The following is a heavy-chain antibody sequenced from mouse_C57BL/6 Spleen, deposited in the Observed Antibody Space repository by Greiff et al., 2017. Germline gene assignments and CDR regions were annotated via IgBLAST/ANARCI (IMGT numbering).Heavy chain of an antibody. D-gene: IGHD1-1*01. CDR1: GYTFTSYW. CDR3: ARWDGSSSAWFAY. J-gene: IGHJ3*01. V-gene: IGHV1-59*01. Sequence: QLQQPGAELVRPGTSVKLSCKASGYTFTSYWMHWVKQRPGQGLEWIGVIDPSDSYTNYNQKFKGKATLTVDTSSSTAYMQLSSLTSEDSAVYYCARWDGSSSAWFAYWGQGTLVTVSA. CDR2: IDPSDSYT.